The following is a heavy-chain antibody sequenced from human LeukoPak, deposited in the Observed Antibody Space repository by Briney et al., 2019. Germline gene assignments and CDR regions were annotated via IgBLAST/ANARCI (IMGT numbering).Heavy chain of an antibody. CDR3: ARGWSASSYFGY. Sequence: SETLSLTCTVSGASVSRYYWNWIRQSPGQGLEWIGYVYDSGSISFNPSLKSRMTISIDTSKNQFSLKMTSVTAADTAVYYCARGWSASSYFGYWGQGTLVTVSS. V-gene: IGHV4-59*02. CDR2: VYDSGSI. D-gene: IGHD6-6*01. CDR1: GASVSRYY. J-gene: IGHJ4*02.